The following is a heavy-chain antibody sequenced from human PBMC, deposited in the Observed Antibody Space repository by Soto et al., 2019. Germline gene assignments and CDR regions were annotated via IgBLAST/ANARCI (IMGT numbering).Heavy chain of an antibody. CDR1: GDSVSGDSVA. D-gene: IGHD3-16*02. V-gene: IGHV6-1*01. CDR2: TYYRSKWYY. Sequence: SQTLSLTCAISGDSVSGDSVAWNWIRQSPSRGLEWLGRTYYRSKWYYDYAVSVKSRITINPDTSKNQFSLQLNSVTPEDTAVYYCAREVPMITFGGVIGMSNWFDPWGQGTLVTVSS. J-gene: IGHJ5*02. CDR3: AREVPMITFGGVIGMSNWFDP.